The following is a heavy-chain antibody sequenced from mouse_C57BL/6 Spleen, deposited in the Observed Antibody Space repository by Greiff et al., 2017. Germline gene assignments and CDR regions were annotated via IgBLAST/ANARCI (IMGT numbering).Heavy chain of an antibody. V-gene: IGHV1-81*01. CDR1: GYTFTRYG. J-gene: IGHJ1*03. CDR2: IYPRRGNT. Sequence: QVQLQQSGAELARPGASVKLSCKASGYTFTRYGISWVKQSTGQGLEWIGEIYPRRGNTNYNEKFKGKATLTAEKSSSTAYMELRSLTAEDSAVYFCAGYGSSYRYFDVWGTGTTVTVSS. CDR3: AGYGSSYRYFDV. D-gene: IGHD1-1*01.